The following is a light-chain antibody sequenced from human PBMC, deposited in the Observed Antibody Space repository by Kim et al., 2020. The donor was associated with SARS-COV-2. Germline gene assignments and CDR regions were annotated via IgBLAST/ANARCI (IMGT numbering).Light chain of an antibody. CDR2: DDS. J-gene: IGLJ1*01. V-gene: IGLV2-14*03. Sequence: QSALTQPASVSGSPGQSITISCTGTSSDVGGYNYVSWYQQHPGKAPKLMIYDDSNRPSGVSNRFSGSKSGNTASLTISGLQAEDEADYYCSSYTSSSTPYVFGTGTQVTVL. CDR1: SSDVGGYNY. CDR3: SSYTSSSTPYV.